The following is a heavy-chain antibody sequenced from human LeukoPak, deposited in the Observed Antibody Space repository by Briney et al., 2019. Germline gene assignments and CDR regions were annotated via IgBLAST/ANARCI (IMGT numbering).Heavy chain of an antibody. Sequence: SETLSLTCTVSGGSISNYYWNWIRQPPGKGLEWIGFIYSSGTTNYNPSLKSRLSFSIDTSKNQFSLKLTSMTAADTAVYYCARRRYAGNSAFHYWGQGTLVTVSS. CDR1: GGSISNYY. D-gene: IGHD4-23*01. CDR3: ARRRYAGNSAFHY. CDR2: IYSSGTT. V-gene: IGHV4-59*01. J-gene: IGHJ4*02.